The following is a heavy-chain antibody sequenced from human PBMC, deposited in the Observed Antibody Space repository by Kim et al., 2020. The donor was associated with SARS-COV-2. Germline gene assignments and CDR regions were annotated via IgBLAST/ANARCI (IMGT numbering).Heavy chain of an antibody. J-gene: IGHJ3*02. D-gene: IGHD6-13*01. V-gene: IGHV4-31*02. Sequence: YNPSLKSRVTISVDTSKNQFSLKLSSVTAAVTAVYYCARGSIAADDAFDIWGQGTMVTVSS. CDR3: ARGSIAADDAFDI.